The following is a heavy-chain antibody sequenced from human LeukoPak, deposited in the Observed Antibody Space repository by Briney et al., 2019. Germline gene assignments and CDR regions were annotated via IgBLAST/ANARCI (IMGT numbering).Heavy chain of an antibody. Sequence: GGSLRLSCAASGFTFSSYWMGWVRQAPGKGLEWVANIKQDGSEKYYVDSVKGRFTISRDNAKNSLYLQMNSLRAEDTAVYYCARAQRYSSSWYYFDYWGQGTLATVSS. CDR1: GFTFSSYW. D-gene: IGHD6-13*01. CDR2: IKQDGSEK. CDR3: ARAQRYSSSWYYFDY. J-gene: IGHJ4*02. V-gene: IGHV3-7*04.